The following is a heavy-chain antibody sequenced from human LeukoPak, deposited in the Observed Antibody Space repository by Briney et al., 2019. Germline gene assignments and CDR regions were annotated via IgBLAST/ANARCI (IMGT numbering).Heavy chain of an antibody. CDR3: AKAQSVAGYDY. CDR2: ISGSGGST. D-gene: IGHD6-19*01. J-gene: IGHJ4*02. CDR1: GFTFSSYG. Sequence: GGSLRLSCAAFGFTFSSYGMSWVRQAPGKGLEWVSAISGSGGSTYYADSVKGRFTISRDNSKNTLYLQMNSLRAEDTAVYYCAKAQSVAGYDYWGQGTLVTVSS. V-gene: IGHV3-23*01.